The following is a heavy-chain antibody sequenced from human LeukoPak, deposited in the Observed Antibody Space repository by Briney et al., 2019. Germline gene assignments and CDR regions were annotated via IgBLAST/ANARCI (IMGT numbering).Heavy chain of an antibody. CDR1: GGSISSCSYY. CDR3: ASSTMVVTPLSDHIDY. V-gene: IGHV4-61*02. D-gene: IGHD4-23*01. Sequence: PSQTLSLTYSVSGGSISSCSYYWSWIRQPAGKGLEWIGRIYTSGSTNYNPSLKSRVTISVDTSKNPFSLKLSSVTAADTAVYYCASSTMVVTPLSDHIDYWGQGTLVTVSS. J-gene: IGHJ4*02. CDR2: IYTSGST.